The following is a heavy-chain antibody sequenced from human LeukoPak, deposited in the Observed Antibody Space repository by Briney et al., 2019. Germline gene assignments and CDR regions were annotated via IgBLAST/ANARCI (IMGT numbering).Heavy chain of an antibody. D-gene: IGHD2-2*01. Sequence: SETLSLTCTVSGGSISSGSYYWSWIRQPAGKGLEWIGRIYTSGSTNYNPSLKSRVTMSVDTSKNQFSLKLSSVTAADTAVYYCARVRCSSTSCYAFDYWGQGTLVTVSS. J-gene: IGHJ4*02. CDR2: IYTSGST. V-gene: IGHV4-61*02. CDR3: ARVRCSSTSCYAFDY. CDR1: GGSISSGSYY.